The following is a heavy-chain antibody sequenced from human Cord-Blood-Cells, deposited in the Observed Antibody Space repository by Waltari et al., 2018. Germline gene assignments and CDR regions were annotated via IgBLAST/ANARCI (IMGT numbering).Heavy chain of an antibody. CDR2: IRYEGSNK. D-gene: IGHD7-27*01. CDR1: GFTFRSYG. Sequence: GGGVVQPGGSLRLSCAASGFTFRSYGTHWVRQAPGKGLEWVAFIRYEGSNKYYADSVKGRFTISRDNSKNTLYLQMNSLRAEDTAVYYCAKDRNWGSDTAVFDYWGQGTLVTVSS. J-gene: IGHJ4*02. CDR3: AKDRNWGSDTAVFDY. V-gene: IGHV3-30*02.